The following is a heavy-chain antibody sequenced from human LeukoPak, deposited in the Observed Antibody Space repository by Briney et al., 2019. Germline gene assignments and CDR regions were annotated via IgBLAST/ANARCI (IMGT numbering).Heavy chain of an antibody. CDR3: AKSGGSLYYYMDV. V-gene: IGHV3-43D*03. D-gene: IGHD6-19*01. Sequence: GRSLRLSCAASGFTFDDYAMHWVRQAQGKGLEWVSLISWDGGSTYYADSVKGRFTISRDNSKNSLYLQMNSLRAEDTALYYCAKSGGSLYYYMDVWGKGNTVTVSS. CDR1: GFTFDDYA. J-gene: IGHJ6*03. CDR2: ISWDGGST.